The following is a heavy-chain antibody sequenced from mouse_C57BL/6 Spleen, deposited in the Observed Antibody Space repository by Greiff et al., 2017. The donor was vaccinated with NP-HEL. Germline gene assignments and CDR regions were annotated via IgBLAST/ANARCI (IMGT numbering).Heavy chain of an antibody. CDR2: IDPSDSYT. V-gene: IGHV1-69*01. CDR1: GYTFTSYW. CDR3: ARGSSRDAMDY. J-gene: IGHJ4*01. Sequence: VQLQQPGAELVMPGASVKLSCKASGYTFTSYWMHWVKQRPGQGLEWIGEIDPSDSYTNYNQKFKGKSTLTVDKSSSTAYMQLSSLTSEDSAVYYCARGSSRDAMDYWGQGTSVTVSS.